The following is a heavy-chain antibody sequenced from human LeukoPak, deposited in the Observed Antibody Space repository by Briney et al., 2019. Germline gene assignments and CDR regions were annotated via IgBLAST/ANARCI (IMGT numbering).Heavy chain of an antibody. D-gene: IGHD5-24*01. CDR3: AREEGDGYKGD. J-gene: IGHJ4*02. Sequence: SETLSLTCTVSGGSISSSSYYWGWIRQPPGKGLEWIGSIYYSGSTYYNPSLKSRVTISVDTSKNQFSLKLSSVTAADTAVYYCAREEGDGYKGDWGQGTLVTVSS. CDR2: IYYSGST. V-gene: IGHV4-39*07. CDR1: GGSISSSSYY.